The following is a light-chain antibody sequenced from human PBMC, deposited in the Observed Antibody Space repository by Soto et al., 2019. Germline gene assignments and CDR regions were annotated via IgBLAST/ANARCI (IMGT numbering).Light chain of an antibody. Sequence: DIQMTQSPSTLSASVGDRVTITCRASQSISSWLAWYQRKPGKAPKLLIYKASSLESGVPSRFSGSGSGTEFTLTISSLQPDDFATYYCQQYNSYWFTFGPGTKVDIK. CDR2: KAS. CDR1: QSISSW. CDR3: QQYNSYWFT. V-gene: IGKV1-5*03. J-gene: IGKJ3*01.